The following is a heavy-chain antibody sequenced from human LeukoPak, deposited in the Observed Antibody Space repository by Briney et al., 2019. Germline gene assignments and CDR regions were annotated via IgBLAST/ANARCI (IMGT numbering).Heavy chain of an antibody. CDR3: AKGRQWLGLYYFDH. CDR1: GFRFSSYV. D-gene: IGHD6-19*01. CDR2: ISGSGGST. V-gene: IGHV3-23*01. Sequence: PGGSLRLSCAASGFRFSSYVMSWVRQAPGKGLEWVSAISGSGGSTYYADSVKGRFTISRDNSKNTLYLQMNSLRAEDTAVYYCAKGRQWLGLYYFDHWGQGTLVTVSS. J-gene: IGHJ4*02.